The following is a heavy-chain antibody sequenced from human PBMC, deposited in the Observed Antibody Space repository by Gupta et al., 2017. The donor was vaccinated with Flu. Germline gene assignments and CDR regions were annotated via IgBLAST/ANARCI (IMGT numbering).Heavy chain of an antibody. CDR1: AFTCGDYF. Sequence: VRLVESGGGLVQPGGALRLYCAGYAFTCGDYFVDLGRQATGKGPEWVGRTKSNTNSYTPQYDASVEGRFTISRDDSNNLLYLQMNSLKSEDTAVYYCTRGWELVPACNIWGQGKRVTFAS. J-gene: IGHJ3*02. D-gene: IGHD2-2*01. V-gene: IGHV3-72*01. CDR3: TRGWELVPACNI. CDR2: TKSNTNSYTP.